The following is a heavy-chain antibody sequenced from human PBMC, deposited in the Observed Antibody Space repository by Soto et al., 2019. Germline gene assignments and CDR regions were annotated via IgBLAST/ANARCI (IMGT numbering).Heavy chain of an antibody. J-gene: IGHJ6*02. CDR2: INPNSGGT. Sequence: ASVKVSCKASGYTFTGYYMHWVRQAPGQGLEWMGWINPNSGGTNYAQKFQGRVTMTRDTSISTAYMELSRLRSDDTAVYYCARVLMVWLVIMAGYYGMDFCCQATTVTVSS. CDR3: ARVLMVWLVIMAGYYGMDF. CDR1: GYTFTGYY. V-gene: IGHV1-2*02. D-gene: IGHD3-10*01.